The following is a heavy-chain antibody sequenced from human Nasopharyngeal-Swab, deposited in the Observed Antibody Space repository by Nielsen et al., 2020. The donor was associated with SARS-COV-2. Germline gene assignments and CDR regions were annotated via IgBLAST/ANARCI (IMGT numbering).Heavy chain of an antibody. CDR1: WFTLRKFW. D-gene: IGHD1-26*01. V-gene: IGHV3-74*01. Sequence: GESPKIPRAVPWFTLRKFWMHRVRQVPGKGLVWGSRVNEDGSRTDYADSVKGRFAISRDNAGNTLSLQMNSLRVEDTAIYYCVKDMGGPYDDWGQGTLVTVSS. CDR2: VNEDGSRT. CDR3: VKDMGGPYDD. J-gene: IGHJ4*02.